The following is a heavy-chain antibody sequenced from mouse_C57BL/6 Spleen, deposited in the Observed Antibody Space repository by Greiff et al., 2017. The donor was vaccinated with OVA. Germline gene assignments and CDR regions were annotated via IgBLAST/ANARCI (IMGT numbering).Heavy chain of an antibody. CDR3: ATNYYDFDY. V-gene: IGHV1-59*01. CDR1: GYPFTSYW. Sequence: QVQLQQPGAELVRPGTSVKLSCKASGYPFTSYWMHWVKQRPGQGLEWIGVIDPSDSYTNYNQKFKGKATLTVDTSSSTAYMQLSSLTSEDSAVYYCATNYYDFDYWGQGTTLTVSS. D-gene: IGHD1-1*01. CDR2: IDPSDSYT. J-gene: IGHJ2*01.